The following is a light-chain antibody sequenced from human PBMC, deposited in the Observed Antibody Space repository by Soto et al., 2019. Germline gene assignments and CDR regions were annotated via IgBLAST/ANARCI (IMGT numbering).Light chain of an antibody. CDR1: NIGIKN. CDR3: QVWDSNGDHPI. V-gene: IGLV3-21*02. J-gene: IGLJ2*01. Sequence: SYELTQPPSVSVAPGQTAKITCGGTNIGIKNVHWYQQKPGQAPVLVVYDDSGRPSGIPERFSGSNSDNTATLTISRVEAGDEADYYCQVWDSNGDHPIFGGGTKLTVL. CDR2: DDS.